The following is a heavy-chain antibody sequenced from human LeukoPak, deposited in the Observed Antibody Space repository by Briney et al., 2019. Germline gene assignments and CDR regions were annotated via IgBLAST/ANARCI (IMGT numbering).Heavy chain of an antibody. Sequence: ASVKVSCKASGYTFTSYDINWVRQATGQGLEWMGWMNPNSGNTGYAQKFQGRVTMTRNTSISTAYMELSSLRSEDTAVYYCARSGRYYDSSGYSPFDYWGQGTLVTVSS. CDR3: ARSGRYYDSSGYSPFDY. V-gene: IGHV1-8*01. D-gene: IGHD3-22*01. CDR2: MNPNSGNT. J-gene: IGHJ4*02. CDR1: GYTFTSYD.